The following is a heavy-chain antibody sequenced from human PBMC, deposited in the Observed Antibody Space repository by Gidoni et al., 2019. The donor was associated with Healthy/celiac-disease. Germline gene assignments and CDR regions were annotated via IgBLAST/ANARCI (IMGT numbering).Heavy chain of an antibody. V-gene: IGHV3-30*18. J-gene: IGHJ4*02. CDR2: ISYDGSNK. D-gene: IGHD3-9*01. CDR3: AKDLSGGLRYFDWLLSPEDY. Sequence: QVQLVESGGGVVQPGRSLRLSCAASGFTFSSYGTHWVRQAPGKGLEWVAVISYDGSNKYYADSVKGRFTISRDNSKNTLYLQMNSLRAEDTAVYYCAKDLSGGLRYFDWLLSPEDYWGQGTLVTVSS. CDR1: GFTFSSYG.